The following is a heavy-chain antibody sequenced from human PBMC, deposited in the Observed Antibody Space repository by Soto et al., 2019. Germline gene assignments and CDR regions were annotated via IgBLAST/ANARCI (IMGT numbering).Heavy chain of an antibody. CDR2: INHSGST. D-gene: IGHD6-13*01. V-gene: IGHV4-34*01. CDR1: GGSFSGYY. Sequence: PSETLSLTCAVYGGSFSGYYWSWIRQPPGKGLEWIGEINHSGSTNYNPSLKSRVTISVDTSKNQFSLKLSSVTAADTAVYYCERARAADVTGHYYYYGMDVWGQGTTVTVSS. J-gene: IGHJ6*02. CDR3: ERARAADVTGHYYYYGMDV.